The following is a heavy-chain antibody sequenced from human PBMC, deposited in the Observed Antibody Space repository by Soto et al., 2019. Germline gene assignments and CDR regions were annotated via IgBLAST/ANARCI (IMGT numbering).Heavy chain of an antibody. J-gene: IGHJ4*02. CDR1: GGSISSSSYY. CDR3: ARQLGRLPSARLGYCSGGSCYSYFDY. D-gene: IGHD2-15*01. CDR2: IYYSGST. V-gene: IGHV4-39*01. Sequence: SETLSLTCTVSGGSISSSSYYWGWIRQPPGKGLEWIGSIYYSGSTYYNPSLKSRVTISVDTSKNQFSLKLSSVTAAGTAVYYCARQLGRLPSARLGYCSGGSCYSYFDYWGQGTLVTVSS.